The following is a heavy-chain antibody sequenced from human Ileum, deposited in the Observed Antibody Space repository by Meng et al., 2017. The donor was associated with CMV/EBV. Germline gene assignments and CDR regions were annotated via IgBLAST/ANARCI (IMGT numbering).Heavy chain of an antibody. J-gene: IGHJ4*02. CDR1: GFSLSSSGVG. Sequence: QIPLKQSGPTLVKPTQTLTLTCPFSGFSLSSSGVGVGWIRQPPGKALEWLALIYRGDDKRYSPSLNSRLSIAKDTSKNEVVLTMTNMGPVDTGTYYCAHFVGGYYPSRPDYWGQGTLVTVSS. D-gene: IGHD1-26*01. V-gene: IGHV2-5*02. CDR3: AHFVGGYYPSRPDY. CDR2: IYRGDDK.